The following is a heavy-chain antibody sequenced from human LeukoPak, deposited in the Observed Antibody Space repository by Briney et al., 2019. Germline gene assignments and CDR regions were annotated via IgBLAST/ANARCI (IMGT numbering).Heavy chain of an antibody. CDR2: INPNSGGT. CDR3: ARESAGDSSGYYFSY. V-gene: IGHV1-2*02. J-gene: IGHJ4*02. D-gene: IGHD3-22*01. CDR1: GYTFTGYY. Sequence: ASVKVSCKASGYTFTGYYMHWVRQAPGQGLEWMGWINPNSGGTNYAQKFQGRVTMTRDTSISTAYMELSRLRSDDTAVYYCARESAGDSSGYYFSYWGQGTLVTVSS.